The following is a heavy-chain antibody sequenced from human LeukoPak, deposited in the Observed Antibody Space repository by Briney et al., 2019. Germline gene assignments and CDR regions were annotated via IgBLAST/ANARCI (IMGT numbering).Heavy chain of an antibody. CDR2: TYYRSKLYN. V-gene: IGHV6-1*01. CDR3: ARAASIMPYYDFWSGPSGGAFDI. CDR1: GDSVSSNSAA. D-gene: IGHD3-3*01. J-gene: IGHJ3*02. Sequence: SQTLSLTCALSGDSVSSNSAAWNWIRQPPSRGLEWLGRTYYRSKLYNDYAVSVKSRITINPDTSKNQFSLQLNSVTPEDTAVYYCARAASIMPYYDFWSGPSGGAFDIWGQGTMVTVSS.